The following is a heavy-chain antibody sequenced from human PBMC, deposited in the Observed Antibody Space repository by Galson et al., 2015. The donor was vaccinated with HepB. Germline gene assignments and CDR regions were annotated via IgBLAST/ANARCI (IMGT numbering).Heavy chain of an antibody. D-gene: IGHD6-19*01. CDR2: ISYDGSNK. V-gene: IGHV3-30-3*01. CDR3: ARDQQWLGYYYYMDV. J-gene: IGHJ6*03. CDR1: GFTFSSYA. Sequence: SLRLSCAASGFTFSSYAMHWVRQAPGKGLEWVAVISYDGSNKYYADSVKGRFTISRDNSKNTLYLQMTSLRAEDTAVYYCARDQQWLGYYYYMDVWGKGTTVTVSS.